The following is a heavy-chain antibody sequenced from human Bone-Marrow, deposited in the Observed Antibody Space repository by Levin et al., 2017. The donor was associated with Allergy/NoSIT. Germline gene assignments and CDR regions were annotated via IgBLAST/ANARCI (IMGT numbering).Heavy chain of an antibody. CDR2: INPSGGST. D-gene: IGHD3-10*01. V-gene: IGHV1-46*03. J-gene: IGHJ5*02. Sequence: GESLKISCKASGYTFTSYYMHWVRQAPGQGLEWMGIINPSGGSTSYAQKFQGRVTMTRDTSTSTVYMELSSLRSEDTAVYYCARDLFYGEITMVRGAHPGYNWFDPWGQGTLVTVSS. CDR3: ARDLFYGEITMVRGAHPGYNWFDP. CDR1: GYTFTSYY.